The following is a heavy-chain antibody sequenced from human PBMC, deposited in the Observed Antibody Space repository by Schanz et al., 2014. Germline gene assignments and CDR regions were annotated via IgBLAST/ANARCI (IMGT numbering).Heavy chain of an antibody. D-gene: IGHD3-3*02. J-gene: IGHJ4*02. V-gene: IGHV3-23*01. CDR3: AQTRGTFMVPIDN. CDR1: GVTFSSYA. Sequence: EVQLLESGGGFVQPGGSLRLSCVASGVTFSSYAMSWVRQASGKGLEWVSAISGSGASTYYADSVKGRFTISRDNARNSLYLQLNSLRVEDSGVYFCAQTRGTFMVPIDNWGQGVLVICSS. CDR2: ISGSGAST.